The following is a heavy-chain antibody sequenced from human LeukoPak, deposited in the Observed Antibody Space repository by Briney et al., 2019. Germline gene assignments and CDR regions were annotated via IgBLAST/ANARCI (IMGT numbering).Heavy chain of an antibody. V-gene: IGHV3-74*01. CDR2: INSDGSTT. Sequence: GGSLRLSCAASGFTFSSYWMHWVRQAPGKGLVWVSRINSDGSTTTYADSVKGRFTISRDNARNTLYLQMNSLGAEDTAVYYCARVTWNYVPFDYWGQGTLVTVSS. CDR3: ARVTWNYVPFDY. CDR1: GFTFSSYW. D-gene: IGHD3-10*02. J-gene: IGHJ4*02.